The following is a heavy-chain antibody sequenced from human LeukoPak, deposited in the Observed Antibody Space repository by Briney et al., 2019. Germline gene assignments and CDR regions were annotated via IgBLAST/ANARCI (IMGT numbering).Heavy chain of an antibody. Sequence: ASVKVSCKASGSTLGELSMHWVRQAPGKGLEWMGGFDPEGDETIYAQNFQGRVSMTEDTSTDTAYMEVSSLTSEDTAVYYCALTYYFDSGPLAYWGQGTLVTVSS. D-gene: IGHD3-22*01. CDR1: GSTLGELS. V-gene: IGHV1-24*01. CDR2: FDPEGDET. CDR3: ALTYYFDSGPLAY. J-gene: IGHJ4*02.